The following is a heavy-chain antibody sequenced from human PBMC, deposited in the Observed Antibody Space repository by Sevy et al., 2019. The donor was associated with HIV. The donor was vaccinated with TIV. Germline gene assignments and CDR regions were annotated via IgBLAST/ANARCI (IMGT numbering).Heavy chain of an antibody. CDR3: ARAFCSGGRCYSLAY. Sequence: ASVKVSCKVSGYTFSTYRITWVRQAPGQGLEWMGWISPHNGDTNYARKPQGKVSMTTDTSTTTAYMELRGLTSDDTALYYCARAFCSGGRCYSLAYWGQGTLVTVSS. J-gene: IGHJ4*02. CDR1: GYTFSTYR. V-gene: IGHV1-18*01. CDR2: ISPHNGDT. D-gene: IGHD2-15*01.